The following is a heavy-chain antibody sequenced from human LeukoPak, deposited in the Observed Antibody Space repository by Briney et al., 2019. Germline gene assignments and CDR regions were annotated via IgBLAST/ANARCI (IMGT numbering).Heavy chain of an antibody. CDR1: GGSFSGYY. V-gene: IGHV4-34*01. CDR3: ARGGRHRQLWFHRSGFYF. D-gene: IGHD5-18*01. J-gene: IGHJ4*02. Sequence: SETLSLTCAVYGGSFSGYYWSWIRQPPGKGLEWVGEINHSGSTNYNPSLKSRVTISVDTSKNQFSLKLSSVTAADTSVYYCARGGRHRQLWFHRSGFYFWGQGTLVTVSS. CDR2: INHSGST.